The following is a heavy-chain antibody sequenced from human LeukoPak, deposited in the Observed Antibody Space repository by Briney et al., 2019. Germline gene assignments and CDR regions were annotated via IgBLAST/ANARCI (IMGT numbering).Heavy chain of an antibody. V-gene: IGHV3-74*01. CDR2: IKNDGGRT. CDR3: ARLSGSYNEGR. D-gene: IGHD1-26*01. CDR1: GFTFSNYW. J-gene: IGHJ4*02. Sequence: PGGSLRLSCAASGFTFSNYWMFWVRQAPGKGMRGVSHIKNDGGRTNYADPVKGRFNVDRENAKNTLYLQMGSMGADDTAVYYCARLSGSYNEGRWGQGTLVTVSS.